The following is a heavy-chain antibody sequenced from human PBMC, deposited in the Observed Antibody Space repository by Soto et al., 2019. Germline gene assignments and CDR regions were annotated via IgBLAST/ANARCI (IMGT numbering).Heavy chain of an antibody. D-gene: IGHD1-20*01. CDR1: GSSVSSYY. V-gene: IGHV4-59*02. J-gene: IGHJ6*02. Sequence: WEILSLTCTVSGSSVSSYYWSWIRQPPGKGLEWIGYIYYSGITNYNPSLKSRVTISVDTSKNQFSLKLSSVTAADKAVYYCARYKSNYYYGMDVWGQGTTVT. CDR2: IYYSGIT. CDR3: ARYKSNYYYGMDV.